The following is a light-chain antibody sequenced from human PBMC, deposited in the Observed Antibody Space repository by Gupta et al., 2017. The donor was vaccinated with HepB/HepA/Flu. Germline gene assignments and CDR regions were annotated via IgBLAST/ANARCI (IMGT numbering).Light chain of an antibody. Sequence: DIQLTQSPSFLSASVRDRVTMTCRARHRISSYLAWYQQKPGKAPKLQIYATSTLQSGFPSRFSGSGSGTEFTLTISSLQPDDLATYGCQRLNGYPPHTFGQGTKLEIK. CDR2: ATS. CDR3: QRLNGYPPHT. V-gene: IGKV1-9*01. CDR1: HRISSY. J-gene: IGKJ2*01.